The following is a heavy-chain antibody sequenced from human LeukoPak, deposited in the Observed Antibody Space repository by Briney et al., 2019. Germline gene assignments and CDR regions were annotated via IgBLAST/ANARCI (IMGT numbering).Heavy chain of an antibody. V-gene: IGHV3-23*01. CDR1: GFSFSIYA. CDR3: AKDRVPDGVWEIDY. CDR2: IIGSAEEM. J-gene: IGHJ4*02. D-gene: IGHD1-14*01. Sequence: GGSLRLSCVASGFSFSIYAMNWVRQAPGEGLEWVSGIIGSAEEMCVADPVKGRFTISRDNSKNTLYLQMTSLRAEDTAVYYCAKDRVPDGVWEIDYWGQGTLVTVSS.